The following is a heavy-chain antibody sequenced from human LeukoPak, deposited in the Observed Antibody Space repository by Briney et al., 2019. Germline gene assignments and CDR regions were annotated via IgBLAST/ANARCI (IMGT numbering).Heavy chain of an antibody. CDR2: ISHSGGST. J-gene: IGHJ4*02. Sequence: GGSLRLSCAASGLTFSSYGMSWVRQAPGKGLEWVSSISHSGGSTYYADSVMGRFTISRDNSKNTLYLQMNSLRTEDTAVYYCAKQQGGGYFDYWGQGTLLTVSS. CDR1: GLTFSSYG. V-gene: IGHV3-23*01. D-gene: IGHD1-26*01. CDR3: AKQQGGGYFDY.